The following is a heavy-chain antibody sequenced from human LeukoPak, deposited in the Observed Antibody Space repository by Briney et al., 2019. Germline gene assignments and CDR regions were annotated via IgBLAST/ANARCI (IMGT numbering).Heavy chain of an antibody. CDR3: AKDLGITMVRGVISAAFDI. D-gene: IGHD3-10*01. Sequence: GGSLRLSCAASGFTFSSYAMSWVRQAPGKGLEWVSAISGSGGSTYYADSVKGRFTISRDNSKNTLYLQMNSLRAEDTAVYYCAKDLGITMVRGVISAAFDIWGQGTMVTVSS. J-gene: IGHJ3*02. V-gene: IGHV3-23*01. CDR1: GFTFSSYA. CDR2: ISGSGGST.